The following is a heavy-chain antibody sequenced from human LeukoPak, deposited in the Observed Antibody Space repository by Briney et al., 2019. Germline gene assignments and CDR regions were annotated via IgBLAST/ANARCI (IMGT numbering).Heavy chain of an antibody. J-gene: IGHJ3*02. CDR3: ARDQITPGRYTWEPRAGSFDI. V-gene: IGHV4-30-2*01. D-gene: IGHD1-26*01. Sequence: SETLSLTCAVSGGSISSGGYSWSWIRQPPGKGLEWIGYIYHSGSTYYNPSLKSRVTISVDRSKNQFSLKLSSVTAADTAVYYCARDQITPGRYTWEPRAGSFDIWGQGTMVTVSS. CDR2: IYHSGST. CDR1: GGSISSGGYS.